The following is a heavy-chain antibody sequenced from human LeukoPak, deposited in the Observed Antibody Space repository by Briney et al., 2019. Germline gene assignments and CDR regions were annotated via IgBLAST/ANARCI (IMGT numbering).Heavy chain of an antibody. CDR3: AKAAGSGNTRYFYYYMDV. J-gene: IGHJ6*03. V-gene: IGHV3-23*01. Sequence: GGTLRLSCAASGFTFSSHGMNWVRQAPGKGLEWVSGISPSGGITYYTDSVKGRFTISRDNSKNTLYLQMNSLRAEDTAVYYCAKAAGSGNTRYFYYYMDVWGKGTTVIISS. D-gene: IGHD3-10*01. CDR2: ISPSGGIT. CDR1: GFTFSSHG.